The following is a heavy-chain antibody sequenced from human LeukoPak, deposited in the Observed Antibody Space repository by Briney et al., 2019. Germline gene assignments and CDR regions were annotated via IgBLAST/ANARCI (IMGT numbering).Heavy chain of an antibody. Sequence: SETLSLTCAVSGYSISHGYYWAWIRKAPGEGLEWIGSIYESGSTDYSPSLKSRVTISVDTSKNQFSLRLSSVTAADTAIYYCARDLTTTPYNWFDPWGPGTLVTVSS. CDR2: IYESGST. D-gene: IGHD3-22*01. J-gene: IGHJ5*02. CDR1: GYSISHGYY. V-gene: IGHV4-38-2*02. CDR3: ARDLTTTPYNWFDP.